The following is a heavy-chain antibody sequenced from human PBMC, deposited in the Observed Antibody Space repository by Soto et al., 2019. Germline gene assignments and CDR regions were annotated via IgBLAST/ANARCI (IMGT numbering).Heavy chain of an antibody. D-gene: IGHD6-19*01. CDR2: IYRSGST. CDR3: ARSTGEIAVAPFDY. V-gene: IGHV4-30-2*01. J-gene: IGHJ4*02. Sequence: QLQLQESGSGLVKPSQTLSLTCAVSGGSISSGGYSWSWIRQPPGKGLEWIGYIYRSGSTYYNPSLKSRVTISVDRSKNQFSLKLSSVTAADTAVYYCARSTGEIAVAPFDYWGQGTLVTVSS. CDR1: GGSISSGGYS.